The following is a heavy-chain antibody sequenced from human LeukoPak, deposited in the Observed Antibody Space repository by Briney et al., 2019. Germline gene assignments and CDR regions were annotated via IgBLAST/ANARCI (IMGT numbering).Heavy chain of an antibody. V-gene: IGHV3-74*01. CDR1: GFTFRSNW. J-gene: IGHJ4*02. D-gene: IGHD6-6*01. Sequence: GGSLRLSCVASGFTFRSNWMHWVRQAPGKGLVGVSHIKSDGSGTNYADSVKGRFTISRDNAKNTLYLQMSSLTAEDTAVYYCARDQGSIPDYWGQGTLVTVSS. CDR2: IKSDGSGT. CDR3: ARDQGSIPDY.